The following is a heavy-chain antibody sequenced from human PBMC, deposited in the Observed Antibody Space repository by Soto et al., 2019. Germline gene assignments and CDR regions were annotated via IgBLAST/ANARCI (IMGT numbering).Heavy chain of an antibody. CDR2: IIPIFGTA. D-gene: IGHD4-17*01. CDR3: ARVPAETTAAAFGMDA. J-gene: IGHJ6*02. V-gene: IGHV1-69*06. CDR1: GCTVSSYS. Sequence: SWKFSFKASGCTVSSYSISVVRQAPGQGLEWMGGIIPIFGTANYAQKFQGRVTITADKSTSTAYMELSSLRSEDTAVYYCARVPAETTAAAFGMDALGQGTTVTVSS.